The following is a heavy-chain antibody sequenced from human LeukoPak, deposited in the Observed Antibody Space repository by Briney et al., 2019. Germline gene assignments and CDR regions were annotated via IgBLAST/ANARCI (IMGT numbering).Heavy chain of an antibody. Sequence: GGSLRLSCAASGFTFSSYVMHWVRQAPGKGLEWVAIISYDGSNEYYADSVKGRFTISRDNSKNTLYLQMNSLRAEDTAVYYCAREGAAFDYWGQGTLVTVSS. V-gene: IGHV3-30*14. J-gene: IGHJ4*02. D-gene: IGHD1-26*01. CDR3: AREGAAFDY. CDR2: ISYDGSNE. CDR1: GFTFSSYV.